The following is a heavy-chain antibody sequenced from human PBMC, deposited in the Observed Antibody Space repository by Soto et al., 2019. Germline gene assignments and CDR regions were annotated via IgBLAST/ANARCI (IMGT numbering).Heavy chain of an antibody. CDR3: ARERTGATMTS. CDR1: GYSFTSYD. CDR2: MNPNSGST. V-gene: IGHV1-8*01. J-gene: IGHJ4*02. Sequence: QVQLVQSGAEVKKPGASVKVSCRASGYSFTSYDINWVRQATGQGLEWMGWMNPNSGSTDYAQRFQGRVTMTRNTSISTAYMELSSLRSEDTAVYYCARERTGATMTSWGQGTLVTVSS. D-gene: IGHD1-26*01.